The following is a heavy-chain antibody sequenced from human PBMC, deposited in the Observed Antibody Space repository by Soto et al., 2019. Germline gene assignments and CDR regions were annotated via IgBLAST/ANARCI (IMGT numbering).Heavy chain of an antibody. CDR1: GFTFSSYA. J-gene: IGHJ5*02. V-gene: IGHV3-23*01. CDR2: ISGGGGVST. D-gene: IGHD3-10*01. CDR3: AKDAISMVRGVNNWFDP. Sequence: PGGSLRLSCEGSGFTFSSYAMTWVRQAPGKGLEWVSGISGGGGVSTYYADSVKGRFTISRDNSMNTLYLQMNRLRAEDTAVYYCAKDAISMVRGVNNWFDPWGQGTLVTVSS.